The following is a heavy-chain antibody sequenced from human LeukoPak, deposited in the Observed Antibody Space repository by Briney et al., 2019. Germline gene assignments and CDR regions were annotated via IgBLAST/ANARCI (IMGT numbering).Heavy chain of an antibody. D-gene: IGHD2-8*02. V-gene: IGHV4-4*02. CDR1: GGSITSDNW. Sequence: PSGTLSLTCAVSGGSITSDNWWSWVRQPPGKGLEWIGVIYHGGNTNYNPSLKSRLTISVEKSKNQFSLQLTSVTAADTAAYFCARNFHTGHTNWFDPWGQGTLVTVSP. CDR2: IYHGGNT. CDR3: ARNFHTGHTNWFDP. J-gene: IGHJ5*02.